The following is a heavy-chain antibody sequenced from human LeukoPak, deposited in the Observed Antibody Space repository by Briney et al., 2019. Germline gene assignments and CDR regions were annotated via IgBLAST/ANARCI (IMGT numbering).Heavy chain of an antibody. CDR1: GFTFSIYG. Sequence: GASMRLTCGAAGFTFSIYGMNWVRQAPGHRGEWIAYICDRGKTIVYAYSVKGRFTISRDSAKSSLYLQMNSLRAEDTAVYDCARDLYYYGSGSYVHGLPDFWGQGALVTVSS. J-gene: IGHJ4*02. CDR3: ARDLYYYGSGSYVHGLPDF. CDR2: ICDRGKTI. D-gene: IGHD3-10*01. V-gene: IGHV3-48*03.